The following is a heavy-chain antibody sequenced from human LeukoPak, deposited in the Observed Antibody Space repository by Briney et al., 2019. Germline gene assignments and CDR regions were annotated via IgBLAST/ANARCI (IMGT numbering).Heavy chain of an antibody. CDR1: GFTFSTYA. CDR3: AKVSGYTSGWYVDFDC. CDR2: INGGGGST. Sequence: PGGSLRLSCAASGFTFSTYAMNWVRQAPGKGLEWVSGINGGGGSTYYADSVKGRFTISRDNSKNTLYLQMSSPRAEDTAVYYCAKVSGYTSGWYVDFDCWGQGSLVTVSS. D-gene: IGHD6-19*01. J-gene: IGHJ4*02. V-gene: IGHV3-23*01.